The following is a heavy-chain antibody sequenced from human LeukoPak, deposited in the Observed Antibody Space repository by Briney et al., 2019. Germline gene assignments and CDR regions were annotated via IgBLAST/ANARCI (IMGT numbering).Heavy chain of an antibody. V-gene: IGHV4-39*01. J-gene: IGHJ4*02. CDR2: IYYSGST. CDR1: GGSISSSSYY. D-gene: IGHD3-9*01. Sequence: SETLSLTCTVSGGSISSSSYYWGWIRQPPGKGLEWIGSIYYSGSTYYNPSLKSRVTISVDTSKNQCSLKLSSVTAADTAVYYCAAYDILTGYYFDYWGQGTLVTVSS. CDR3: AAYDILTGYYFDY.